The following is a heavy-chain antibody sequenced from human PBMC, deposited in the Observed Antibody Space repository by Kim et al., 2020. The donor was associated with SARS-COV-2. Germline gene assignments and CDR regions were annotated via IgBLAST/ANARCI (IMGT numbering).Heavy chain of an antibody. CDR2: ISSSSSYT. Sequence: GGSLRLSCAASGFTFSDYYMSWIRQAPGKGLEWVSYISSSSSYTNYADSVKGRFTISRDNAKNSLYLQMNSLRAEDTAVYYCARDHDAVTTGYYYYGMDVWGQGTTVTVSS. CDR3: ARDHDAVTTGYYYYGMDV. CDR1: GFTFSDYY. V-gene: IGHV3-11*05. J-gene: IGHJ6*02. D-gene: IGHD4-17*01.